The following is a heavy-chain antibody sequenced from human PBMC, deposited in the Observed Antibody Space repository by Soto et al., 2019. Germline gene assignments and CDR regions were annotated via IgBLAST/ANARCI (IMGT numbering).Heavy chain of an antibody. J-gene: IGHJ6*02. V-gene: IGHV1-69*13. Sequence: SSVKVSWKASGGSFSSYAISWVRQAPGQGLEWMGGIIPIFGTANYAQKFQGRVTITADESKSTAYMELSSLGAEDTAVYYCARASRDGYNHYYYYGMDVWGQGTTVTVSS. CDR3: ARASRDGYNHYYYYGMDV. CDR1: GGSFSSYA. D-gene: IGHD5-12*01. CDR2: IIPIFGTA.